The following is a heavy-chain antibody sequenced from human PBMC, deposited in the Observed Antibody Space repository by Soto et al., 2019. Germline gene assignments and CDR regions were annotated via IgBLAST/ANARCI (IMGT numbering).Heavy chain of an antibody. Sequence: GGSLRLSCVASGFTYSDYWMAWVRQVPGEGLEWVAYMNPDGSQTFYVDSVKGRFTISRDNAKNSLYLRIRSLRVEDTAVYYCAREPRHLSYWGQGTRVTVSS. D-gene: IGHD3-3*02. V-gene: IGHV3-7*03. J-gene: IGHJ1*01. CDR2: MNPDGSQT. CDR1: GFTYSDYW. CDR3: AREPRHLSY.